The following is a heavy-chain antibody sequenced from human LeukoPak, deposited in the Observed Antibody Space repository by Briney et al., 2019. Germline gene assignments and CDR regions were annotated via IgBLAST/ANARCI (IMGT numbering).Heavy chain of an antibody. CDR2: IYSGGST. Sequence: ETLSLTCGVSGYSISSGYYWGWIRPSPGKGLEWVSVIYSGGSTYYADSVKGRFTISRDNSKNTPYLQMNSLRAEDTAVYYCARDPGGYSSGWFDYWGQGTLVTVSS. V-gene: IGHV3-53*01. CDR1: GYSISSGYY. D-gene: IGHD6-19*01. J-gene: IGHJ4*02. CDR3: ARDPGGYSSGWFDY.